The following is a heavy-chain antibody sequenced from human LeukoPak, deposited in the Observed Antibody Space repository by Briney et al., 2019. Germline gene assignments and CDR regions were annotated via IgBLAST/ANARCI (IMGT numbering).Heavy chain of an antibody. D-gene: IGHD2-15*01. CDR3: ARDLVVVAATDY. V-gene: IGHV1-69*13. CDR2: IIPIFGTA. Sequence: GASVKVSCKASGGTFSSYAISWVRQAPGQGLEWMGGIIPIFGTANYAQKFQGRVTITADESTSTAYMELSSLRSEDTAVYYCARDLVVVAATDYWGQGTLVTVSS. J-gene: IGHJ4*02. CDR1: GGTFSSYA.